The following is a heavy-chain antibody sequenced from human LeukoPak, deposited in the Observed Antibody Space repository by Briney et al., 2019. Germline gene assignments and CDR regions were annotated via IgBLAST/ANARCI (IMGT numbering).Heavy chain of an antibody. CDR3: ARGLSPVVRAPPMGY. J-gene: IGHJ4*02. CDR2: IYTGGTT. Sequence: GGSLRLSCAASGFTVSSNHMNWVRQAPGKGLERVSIIYTGGTTHYADSVKGRFTISSDTSKNTLYLQMNSLRAEDTAVYYCARGLSPVVRAPPMGYWGQGTLVTVSS. D-gene: IGHD3-10*01. V-gene: IGHV3-66*02. CDR1: GFTVSSNH.